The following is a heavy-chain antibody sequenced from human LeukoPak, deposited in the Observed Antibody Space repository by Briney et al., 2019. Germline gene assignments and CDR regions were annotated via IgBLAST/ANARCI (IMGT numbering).Heavy chain of an antibody. CDR3: ARARGYCSSTSCYVWWFDP. V-gene: IGHV4-34*01. J-gene: IGHJ5*02. CDR1: GGSFSGYY. CDR2: INHSGST. D-gene: IGHD2-2*01. Sequence: SETLSLTCAVYGGSFSGYYWSWIRQPPGKGLEWIGEINHSGSTNYNPSLKSRVTISVDTSKNQFSLKLSSVTAADTAVYYCARARGYCSSTSCYVWWFDPWGQGTLVTVSS.